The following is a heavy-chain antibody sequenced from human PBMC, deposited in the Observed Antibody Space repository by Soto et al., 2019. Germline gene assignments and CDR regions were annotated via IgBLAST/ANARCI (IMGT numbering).Heavy chain of an antibody. CDR3: ARDQAPPRGHTSYYYGIDV. Sequence: QVQLQESGPGLLKPSETLSLTCTVSGGSIISGRHYWTWIRQLPGKGLEYIGYIYYSGSTYYNPSLKSRVTITVDTSKNQFSLKLSSVTVADTAVYFCARDQAPPRGHTSYYYGIDVWGQGTTVTVSS. CDR2: IYYSGST. V-gene: IGHV4-31*03. J-gene: IGHJ6*02. CDR1: GGSIISGRHY.